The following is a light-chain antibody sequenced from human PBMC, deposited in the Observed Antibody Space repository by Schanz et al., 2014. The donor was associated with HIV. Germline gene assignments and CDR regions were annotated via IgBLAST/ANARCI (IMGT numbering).Light chain of an antibody. J-gene: IGLJ3*02. CDR2: VNH. V-gene: IGLV1-51*01. CDR3: GTWHSNLIGWL. CDR1: AFNIGQNY. Sequence: QSVLTQPPSVSGAPGQRVTISCAGSAFNIGQNYVSWFQQFPGTAPKLLIYVNHQRPSDIPDRFSGSKTGTSATLAIVGLQTGDEADYYCGTWHSNLIGWLFGGGTKLTVL.